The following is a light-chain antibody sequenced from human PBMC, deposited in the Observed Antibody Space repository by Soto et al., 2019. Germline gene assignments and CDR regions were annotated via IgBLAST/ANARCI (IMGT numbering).Light chain of an antibody. J-gene: IGKJ3*01. V-gene: IGKV1-9*01. CDR2: AAS. Sequence: DIQLTQSPSFLSASVGDRVTITCRARPDISNSLVWYQQKPEQAPKPLLYAASTLQSGVPSRFSGSGAGTEFTLTISSLQPEDFATYYCQQLNSYPLTFGPGTNVDIK. CDR1: PDISNS. CDR3: QQLNSYPLT.